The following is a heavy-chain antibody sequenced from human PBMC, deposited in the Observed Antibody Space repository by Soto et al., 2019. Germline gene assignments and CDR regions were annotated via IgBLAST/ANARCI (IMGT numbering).Heavy chain of an antibody. V-gene: IGHV1-69*01. D-gene: IGHD3-22*01. CDR3: ARTPISHYYYDSSGLGYNWFDP. CDR2: IIPIFGTA. Sequence: QVQLVQSGAEVKKPGSSVKVSCKASGGTFSSYAISWVRQAPGQGLEWMGGIIPIFGTANYAQKFQGRVTITADESTSTAYMELSSLRSEDTAVYYCARTPISHYYYDSSGLGYNWFDPWGQGTLVTVSS. CDR1: GGTFSSYA. J-gene: IGHJ5*02.